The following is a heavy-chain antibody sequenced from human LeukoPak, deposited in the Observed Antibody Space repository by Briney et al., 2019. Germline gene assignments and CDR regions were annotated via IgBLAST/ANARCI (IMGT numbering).Heavy chain of an antibody. J-gene: IGHJ6*03. CDR2: INPNSGGT. CDR1: GYTFTGYY. Sequence: GASVTVSCKASGYTFTGYYMHWVRQAPGQGLEWMGWINPNSGGTNYAQKFQGRVTMTRDTSISTAYMELSRLRSEDTAVYYCAREGGIDSSSSIYYYYMDVWGKGTTVTVSS. CDR3: AREGGIDSSSSIYYYYMDV. V-gene: IGHV1-2*02. D-gene: IGHD6-6*01.